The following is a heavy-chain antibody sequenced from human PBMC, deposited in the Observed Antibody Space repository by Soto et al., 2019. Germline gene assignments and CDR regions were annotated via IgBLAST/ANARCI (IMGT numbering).Heavy chain of an antibody. D-gene: IGHD3-16*01. V-gene: IGHV4-31*03. CDR1: GGSISSGGYY. Sequence: SETLSLTCTVSGGSISSGGYYWSWIRQHPGKGLEWIGYIYYSGSTYYNPSLKSRVTISVDTSKNQFSLKLSSVTAADTAVYYCARAGDDSLDYWGQGTLVTVSS. J-gene: IGHJ4*02. CDR2: IYYSGST. CDR3: ARAGDDSLDY.